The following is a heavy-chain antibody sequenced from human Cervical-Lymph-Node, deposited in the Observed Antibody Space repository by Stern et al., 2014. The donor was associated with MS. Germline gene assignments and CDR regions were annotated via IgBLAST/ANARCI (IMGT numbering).Heavy chain of an antibody. CDR3: ARDAGFYESSGYSYAMDV. CDR2: IRSSSGSF. D-gene: IGHD3-22*01. V-gene: IGHV3-21*01. Sequence: VQLMESGGGLVKPGGSLRLSCVGFGFTFRSYTMNWVRQAPGQGLEWVSSIRSSSGSFYEAASVRGRFSISRDNAKNSLYLKMSTLRADDTAVYYCARDAGFYESSGYSYAMDVWGQGTTVTVSS. CDR1: GFTFRSYT. J-gene: IGHJ6*02.